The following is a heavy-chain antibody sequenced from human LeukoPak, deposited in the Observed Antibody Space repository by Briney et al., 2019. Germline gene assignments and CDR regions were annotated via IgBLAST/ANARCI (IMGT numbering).Heavy chain of an antibody. CDR1: GYTFTSYD. CDR3: ARGRTPDIVVVPHFDY. CDR2: MNPNSGNT. V-gene: IGHV1-8*01. J-gene: IGHJ4*02. Sequence: GASVKVSCKASGYTFTSYDINWVRQATGQGLEWMGWMNPNSGNTGYAQKFQGRVTMTRNTSISTAYMELSSLRSEDTAVYYCARGRTPDIVVVPHFDYWGQGTLVTVSS. D-gene: IGHD2-2*01.